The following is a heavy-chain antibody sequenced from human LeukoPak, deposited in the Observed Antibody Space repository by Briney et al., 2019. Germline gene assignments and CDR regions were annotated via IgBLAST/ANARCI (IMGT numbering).Heavy chain of an antibody. CDR2: ISGSGGST. CDR3: AKVAAGGYSYGLGY. Sequence: GGSLRLSCAASGFTFSSYAMSWVRQAPGKGLEWVSTISGSGGSTYYADSVKGRFTISRDNSKNTLYMQMNRLRAEDTAKYYCAKVAAGGYSYGLGYWGQGTLVTVSS. J-gene: IGHJ4*02. CDR1: GFTFSSYA. V-gene: IGHV3-23*01. D-gene: IGHD5-18*01.